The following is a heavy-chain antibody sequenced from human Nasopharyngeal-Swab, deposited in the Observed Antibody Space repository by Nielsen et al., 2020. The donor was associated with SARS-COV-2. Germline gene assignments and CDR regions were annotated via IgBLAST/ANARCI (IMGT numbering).Heavy chain of an antibody. Sequence: GESLKISCAASGFTFSSYEMNWVRQAPGKGLEWVSYISSSGSTIYYADSVKGRFTIPRDNAKTSLYLQMNSLRAEDTAVYYCARVGRDGYNWHYGMDVWGQGTTVTVSS. CDR1: GFTFSSYE. D-gene: IGHD5-24*01. CDR2: ISSSGSTI. J-gene: IGHJ6*02. V-gene: IGHV3-48*03. CDR3: ARVGRDGYNWHYGMDV.